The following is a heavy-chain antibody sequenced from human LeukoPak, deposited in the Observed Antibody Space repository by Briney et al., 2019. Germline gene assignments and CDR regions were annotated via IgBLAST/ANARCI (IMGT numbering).Heavy chain of an antibody. CDR1: GYSFTSYW. Sequence: GESLKISCKGSGYSFTSYWIGWVRQMPGKGLEWMGIIYPGDSDTRYSPSFQGQVTISADKSISTAYLQWSSLKASDTAMYYCATVGTTGTTSGRYYYGMDVWGQGTTVTVSS. J-gene: IGHJ6*02. D-gene: IGHD1-1*01. V-gene: IGHV5-51*01. CDR3: ATVGTTGTTSGRYYYGMDV. CDR2: IYPGDSDT.